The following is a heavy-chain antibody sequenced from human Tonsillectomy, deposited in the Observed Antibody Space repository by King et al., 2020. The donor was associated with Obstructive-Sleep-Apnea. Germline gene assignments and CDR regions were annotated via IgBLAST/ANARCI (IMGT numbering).Heavy chain of an antibody. V-gene: IGHV3-30*04. CDR2: VSYDGSNR. D-gene: IGHD4-17*01. CDR3: ARDKGDYSIDWFVDL. CDR1: GFTFSSYA. Sequence: VQLVQSGGGVVQPGRSLRLSCAASGFTFSSYAMHWARQAPGKGLEWVAIVSYDGSNRYYADSVKGRFTISRDDSKNTLFLQMNSLRAEDTAMYYCARDKGDYSIDWFVDLWGRGTLVTVSS. J-gene: IGHJ2*01.